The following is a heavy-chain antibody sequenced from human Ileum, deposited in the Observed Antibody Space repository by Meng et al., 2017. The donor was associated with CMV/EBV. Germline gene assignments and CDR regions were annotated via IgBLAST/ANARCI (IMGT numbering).Heavy chain of an antibody. CDR3: ARVIEIKSNIGSWHQLYFDY. D-gene: IGHD6-13*01. V-gene: IGHV1-18*01. CDR1: GFTFTTYA. J-gene: IGHJ4*02. CDR2: ISAHNGNT. Sequence: QVQLVQSGAEVKEPGASVTVFCQASGFTFTTYAITWVRQAPGQGLEWMGWISAHNGNTDYAQNFEGRVTMTTDTSTSTAYMELRSLRSDDTAVFYCARVIEIKSNIGSWHQLYFDYWGQGSLVTVSS.